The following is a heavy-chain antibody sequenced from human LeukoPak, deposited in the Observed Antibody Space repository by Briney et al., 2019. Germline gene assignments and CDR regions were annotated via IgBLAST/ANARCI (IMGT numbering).Heavy chain of an antibody. CDR2: IKQDGSEK. CDR3: ARGGSGWGNTFFDI. CDR1: GFTFSSYW. D-gene: IGHD6-19*01. Sequence: GGSLRLSCAASGFTFSSYWMSWVRQAPGKGLEWVANIKQDGSEKYYVDSVKGRFTISRDNAKNSLYLQMNSLRAEDTAVYYCARGGSGWGNTFFDIWGQGTMVTVSS. V-gene: IGHV3-7*01. J-gene: IGHJ3*02.